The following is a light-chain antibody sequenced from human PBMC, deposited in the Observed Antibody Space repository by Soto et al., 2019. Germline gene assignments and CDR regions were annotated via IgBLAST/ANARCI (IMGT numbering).Light chain of an antibody. V-gene: IGKV3-11*01. J-gene: IGKJ5*01. CDR1: QSVSSY. CDR3: RQRSNWHIT. Sequence: EIVLPPSPATLSCSPGERAPLSGRASQSVSSYLAWYQQKPGQAPRLLIYDASNRATGIQARFSGSGSGTDFTITIRSIEHEDFEVYYCRQRSNWHITFGNGPRRALK. CDR2: DAS.